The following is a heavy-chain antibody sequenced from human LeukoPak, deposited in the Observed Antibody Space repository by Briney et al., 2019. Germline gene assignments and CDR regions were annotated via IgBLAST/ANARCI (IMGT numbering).Heavy chain of an antibody. CDR3: ARGNRRPGACDM. V-gene: IGHV3-7*01. Sequence: GGSLRLSCAVSGFTMSNYYMIWVRQPPGKGPEWVGNINQDGSDKYYLGSGKGRFTISRDNAKNLLYLQMNSLRAEDTAIYYCARGNRRPGACDMWGQGTMVTVSS. CDR1: GFTMSNYY. J-gene: IGHJ3*02. D-gene: IGHD2/OR15-2a*01. CDR2: INQDGSDK.